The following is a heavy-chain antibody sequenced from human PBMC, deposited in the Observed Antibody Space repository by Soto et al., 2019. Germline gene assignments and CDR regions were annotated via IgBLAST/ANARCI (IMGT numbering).Heavy chain of an antibody. CDR1: GGSISSYY. CDR3: SRSSGRCRRGPNWFDP. Sequence: SETLSLTCTVAGGSISSYYWSWIRQPPGKGLEWIGYIYYSGSANYNPSLKSRVTISVDTSKNQFSLKLDSVTAADTAVYYFSRSSGRCRRGPNWFDPWGQGTLGTVSS. J-gene: IGHJ5*02. D-gene: IGHD4-17*01. CDR2: IYYSGSA. V-gene: IGHV4-59*01.